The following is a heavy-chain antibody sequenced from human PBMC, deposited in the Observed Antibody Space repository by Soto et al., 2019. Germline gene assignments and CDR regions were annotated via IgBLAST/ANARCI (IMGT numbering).Heavy chain of an antibody. CDR2: ISSSSTTI. D-gene: IGHD6-19*01. Sequence: GGSLRLSCAASGFTFCDHFMTWVRQAPGKGLEWISYISSSSTTIYYADSVRGRFTISRDNAKNSLFLQMNSLRAEDTAVYYCARDPSPTTNGWYYFDYWGQGTLVTVSS. V-gene: IGHV3-48*01. CDR3: ARDPSPTTNGWYYFDY. CDR1: GFTFCDHF. J-gene: IGHJ4*02.